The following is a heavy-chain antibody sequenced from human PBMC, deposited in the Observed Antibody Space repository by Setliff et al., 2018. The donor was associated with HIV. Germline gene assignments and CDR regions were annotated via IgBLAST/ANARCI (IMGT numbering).Heavy chain of an antibody. CDR1: GFTFNTYS. D-gene: IGHD1-7*01. J-gene: IGHJ4*02. CDR2: ISDDGGQT. CDR3: VKWNYPNS. V-gene: IGHV3-30*04. Sequence: PGGSLRLSCAASGFTFNTYSIHWVRQAPGKGLEWVAVISDDGGQTYYAGSVKGRFTISRDNSKNTMYLQMSSLRGDDTAVYYCVKWNYPNSWGQGTLVTVSS.